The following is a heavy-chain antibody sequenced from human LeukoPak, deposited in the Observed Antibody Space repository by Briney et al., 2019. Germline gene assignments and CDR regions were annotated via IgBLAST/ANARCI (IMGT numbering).Heavy chain of an antibody. J-gene: IGHJ6*02. D-gene: IGHD3-3*02. Sequence: SETLSLTCAVYGGSFSGYYWSWIRQPPGKGLEWIGEINRSGSTNYNPSLKSRVTISVDTSKNQFSLKLSSVTAADTAVYYCARVRVLAFYYYYGMDVWGQGTTVTVSS. CDR1: GGSFSGYY. CDR3: ARVRVLAFYYYYGMDV. V-gene: IGHV4-34*01. CDR2: INRSGST.